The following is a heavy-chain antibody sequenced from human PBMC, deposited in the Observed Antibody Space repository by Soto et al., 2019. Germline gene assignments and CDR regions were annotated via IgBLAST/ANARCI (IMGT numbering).Heavy chain of an antibody. D-gene: IGHD1-26*01. CDR1: GFTSITYG. CDR3: ARRGSSGAFDI. Sequence: EVQLVESGAGWLQPGGPFSPSGAPSGFTSITYGINWAPQPQGKGLDRVSYISSSSSTIYYADSVKGRFTISRDNAKNSLYLQMNSLRDEDTAVYYCARRGSSGAFDIWGQGTMVTVSS. J-gene: IGHJ3*02. CDR2: ISSSSSTI. V-gene: IGHV3-48*02.